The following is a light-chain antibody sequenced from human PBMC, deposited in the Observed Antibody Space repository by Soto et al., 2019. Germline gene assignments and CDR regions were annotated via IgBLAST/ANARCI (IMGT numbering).Light chain of an antibody. CDR3: QQYKRWPPG. CDR1: QSVSSG. V-gene: IGKV3-15*01. J-gene: IGKJ4*01. Sequence: VMTQSPATLSVSPGEGVTLSCRASQSVSSGLAWYQQKPGQAPRLLIYGASTRATGIPARFSGSGSETEFTLTIDSLQSEDFAVYYCQQYKRWPPGFGGGTKVEIK. CDR2: GAS.